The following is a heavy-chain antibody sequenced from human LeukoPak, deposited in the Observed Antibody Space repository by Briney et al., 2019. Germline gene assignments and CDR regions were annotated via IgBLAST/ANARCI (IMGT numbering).Heavy chain of an antibody. V-gene: IGHV4-4*07. CDR1: GGSISAYY. D-gene: IGHD3-10*02. CDR3: ATMFGESSDFDH. J-gene: IGHJ4*02. Sequence: PSETLSLTCVVSGGSISAYYWNWIRQPAGKGLEWIGRLHSSGETTSNPSLMSRATMSLDTSRNHFSLNLTSVTAADTAIYYCATMFGESSDFDHWGQGILVTVSS. CDR2: LHSSGET.